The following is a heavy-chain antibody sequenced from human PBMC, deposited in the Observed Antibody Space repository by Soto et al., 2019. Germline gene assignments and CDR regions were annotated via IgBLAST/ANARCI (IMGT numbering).Heavy chain of an antibody. Sequence: KTSETLSLTCTFSCGSIISGGYYWSWIRQHPGKGLEWIGYIYYSGSTYYNPSLKSRVTISVDTSKNQFSLKLSSVTAADTAVYYCARYYFDSSGYSNWFDPWGQGTLVTVSS. CDR3: ARYYFDSSGYSNWFDP. V-gene: IGHV4-31*03. J-gene: IGHJ5*02. CDR1: CGSIISGGYY. CDR2: IYYSGST. D-gene: IGHD3-22*01.